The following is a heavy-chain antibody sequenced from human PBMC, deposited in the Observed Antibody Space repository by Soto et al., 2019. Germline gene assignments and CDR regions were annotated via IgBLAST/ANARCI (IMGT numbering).Heavy chain of an antibody. CDR2: IYPGDSDT. CDR1: GYSFTSYW. V-gene: IGHV5-51*01. Sequence: GESLKISCKGSGYSFTSYWIGWVRQMPGKGLEWMGIIYPGDSDTRYSPSFQGQVTISADKSISTAYLQWSSLKASDTAMYYCASGGYSGYSDIAFDYWGQGTLVTVSS. J-gene: IGHJ4*02. D-gene: IGHD5-12*01. CDR3: ASGGYSGYSDIAFDY.